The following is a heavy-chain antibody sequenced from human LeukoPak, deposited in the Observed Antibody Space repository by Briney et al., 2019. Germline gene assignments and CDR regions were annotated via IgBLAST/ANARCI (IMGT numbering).Heavy chain of an antibody. CDR2: INTDGSST. CDR3: AREEREDGVPSGY. CDR1: GFTFSSYW. D-gene: IGHD4-17*01. J-gene: IGHJ4*02. Sequence: PGGSLRLSCAASGFTFSSYWMHWVRQAPGKGLVWVSRINTDGSSTSYADSVKGRFTISRDNAKNTLYLQMNSLRAEDTAVYYCAREEREDGVPSGYWGQGTLVTVSS. V-gene: IGHV3-74*01.